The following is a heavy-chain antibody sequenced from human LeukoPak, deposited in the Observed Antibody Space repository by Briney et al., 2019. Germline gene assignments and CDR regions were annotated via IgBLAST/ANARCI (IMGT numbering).Heavy chain of an antibody. CDR2: TYTSGYT. V-gene: IGHV4-61*02. CDR3: QKTAYDILTGYYSGGGPFDY. J-gene: IGHJ4*02. CDR1: GGSSSSAGYY. Sequence: SETLSLTCTFPGGSSSSAGYYWTWIRQPAGKGLEWIGRTYTSGYTNYNPSLTSRVTISVDTSKNQFSLKLSSVTAADTAFFFKQKTAYDILTGYYSGGGPFDYWGQGTLVTVSS. D-gene: IGHD3-9*01.